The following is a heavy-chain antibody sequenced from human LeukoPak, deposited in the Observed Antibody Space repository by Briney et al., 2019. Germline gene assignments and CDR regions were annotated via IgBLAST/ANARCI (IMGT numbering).Heavy chain of an antibody. CDR1: GGTFSSYA. J-gene: IGHJ5*02. Sequence: SVKVSCKASGGTFSSYAISWVRQAPGQELEWMGRIIPILGIANYAQKFQGRVTITADKSTSTAYMELSSLRSEDTAVYYCARGPSVAAAVSLDPWGQGTLVTVSS. CDR2: IIPILGIA. D-gene: IGHD6-13*01. V-gene: IGHV1-69*04. CDR3: ARGPSVAAAVSLDP.